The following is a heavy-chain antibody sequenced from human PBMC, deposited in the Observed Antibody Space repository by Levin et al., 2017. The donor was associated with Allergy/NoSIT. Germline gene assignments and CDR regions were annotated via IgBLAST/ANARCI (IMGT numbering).Heavy chain of an antibody. Sequence: GGSLRLSCAASGFTFSTYGMHWVRQAPGKGLEWVAVIWSAGRNKYYADSVKGRFTFSRDNSNNRMYLEMNSLRAEDTAVYYCARERAPFDGFDIWGQGTMVTVSS. J-gene: IGHJ3*02. D-gene: IGHD3-16*01. V-gene: IGHV3-33*01. CDR1: GFTFSTYG. CDR2: IWSAGRNK. CDR3: ARERAPFDGFDI.